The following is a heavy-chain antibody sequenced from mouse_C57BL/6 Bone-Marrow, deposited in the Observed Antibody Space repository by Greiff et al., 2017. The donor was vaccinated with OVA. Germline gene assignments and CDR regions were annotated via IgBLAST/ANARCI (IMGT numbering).Heavy chain of an antibody. Sequence: VQLQQPGAELVKPGASVKLSCTASGYTFTSYWMHWVKQRPGQGLEWIGMIHPNSGSTNYNEKFKGKATLTVDKSSSTAYMQLSSLTSEDSAVYYCEREGYSNYDYWGQGHTPTVS. J-gene: IGHJ2*01. D-gene: IGHD2-5*01. CDR3: EREGYSNYDY. CDR1: GYTFTSYW. CDR2: IHPNSGST. V-gene: IGHV1-64*01.